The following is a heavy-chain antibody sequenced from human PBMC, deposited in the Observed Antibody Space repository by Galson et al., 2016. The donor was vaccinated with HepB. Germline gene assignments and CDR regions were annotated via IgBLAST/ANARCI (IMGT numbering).Heavy chain of an antibody. V-gene: IGHV3-7*03. CDR3: ARDFLFAHDL. J-gene: IGHJ5*02. CDR1: GFTFNSNW. Sequence: SLRLSCAASGFTFNSNWMHWVRQAPGKGLVWVANIKQDGSEEYYVDSVKGRFTISRDNAKNSLYLQMNSLRAEDTAVYYCARDFLFAHDLWGPGTLVTVSS. D-gene: IGHD3-3*01. CDR2: IKQDGSEE.